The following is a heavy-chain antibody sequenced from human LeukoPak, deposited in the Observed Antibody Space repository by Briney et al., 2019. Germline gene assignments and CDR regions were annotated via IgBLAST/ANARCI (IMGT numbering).Heavy chain of an antibody. CDR2: IYYSGST. J-gene: IGHJ6*03. V-gene: IGHV4-59*01. CDR1: GGSISSYY. Sequence: SETLSLTCSVSGGSISSYYWSWIRQPPGKGLEWIGYIYYSGSTNYNPSLKSRVTISVDTSKNQFSLKLSSVTAADTAVYYCARDGHYYYMDVWGKGTTVTVSS. CDR3: ARDGHYYYMDV.